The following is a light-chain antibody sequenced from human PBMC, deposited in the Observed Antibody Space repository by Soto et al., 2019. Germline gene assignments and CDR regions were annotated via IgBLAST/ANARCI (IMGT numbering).Light chain of an antibody. CDR2: GAF. CDR1: RGVRSD. CDR3: VQDFNYPLT. Sequence: AIQMTQSPSSLSASVGDTVTISCRASRGVRSDVAWYQQRPGSVPKVLIYGAFNLYTGVPSRFSGSGYGSDFSLTISSLQPEDSATYYCVQDFNYPLTFGGGTQVDIK. J-gene: IGKJ4*01. V-gene: IGKV1-6*01.